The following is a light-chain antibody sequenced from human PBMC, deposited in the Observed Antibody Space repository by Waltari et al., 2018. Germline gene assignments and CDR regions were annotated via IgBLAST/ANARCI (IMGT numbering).Light chain of an antibody. V-gene: IGLV1-51*02. CDR3: GTWDSSLSALVV. Sequence: QSVLTQPPSVSAAPGQKVTISCSGSSSNIGNNYVSWYQQLPGTAPKLLIYENNKRPSGSPDRFSGSKSGTSATLGITGLQTGDEADYYCGTWDSSLSALVVFGGGTKLTVL. CDR2: ENN. CDR1: SSNIGNNY. J-gene: IGLJ2*01.